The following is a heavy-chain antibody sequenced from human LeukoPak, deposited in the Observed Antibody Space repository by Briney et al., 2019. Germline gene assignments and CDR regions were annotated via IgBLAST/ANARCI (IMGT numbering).Heavy chain of an antibody. CDR1: GFTFSSYS. D-gene: IGHD1-26*01. CDR2: ISSSSSYI. Sequence: GGSLRPSCAASGFTFSSYSMNWVRQAPGKGLEWVSSISSSSSYIYYADSVKGRFTISRDNAKNSLYLQMNSLRAEDTAVYYCATDLIVGATTTYDYWGQGTLVTVSS. V-gene: IGHV3-21*01. CDR3: ATDLIVGATTTYDY. J-gene: IGHJ4*02.